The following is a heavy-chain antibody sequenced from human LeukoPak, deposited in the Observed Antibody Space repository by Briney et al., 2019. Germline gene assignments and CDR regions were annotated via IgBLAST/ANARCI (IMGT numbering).Heavy chain of an antibody. D-gene: IGHD5-12*01. J-gene: IGHJ4*02. CDR2: TRNKANSYTT. V-gene: IGHV3-72*01. Sequence: GGSLRLSCAASGFTFSDHYMDWVRQAPGKGLEWVGRTRNKANSYTTEYAASVKGRFTISRDDSKNSLYLQMNSLKTEDTAVYFCASSRWLQFDYWGQGTLVTVSS. CDR3: ASSRWLQFDY. CDR1: GFTFSDHY.